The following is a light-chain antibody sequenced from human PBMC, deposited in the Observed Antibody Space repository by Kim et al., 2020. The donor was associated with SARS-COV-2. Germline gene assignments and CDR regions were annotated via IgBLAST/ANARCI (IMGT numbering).Light chain of an antibody. J-gene: IGKJ1*01. V-gene: IGKV3D-20*01. CDR1: QSVPRHF. CDR2: HAS. Sequence: PGQRDTRSCVASQSVPRHFLVWYPQAPGPAPRLLIYHASIRATGIPARFSGSGSGKDFPLTISRLEPEDFALYYCQRYGASPRTFGQGTKVDIK. CDR3: QRYGASPRT.